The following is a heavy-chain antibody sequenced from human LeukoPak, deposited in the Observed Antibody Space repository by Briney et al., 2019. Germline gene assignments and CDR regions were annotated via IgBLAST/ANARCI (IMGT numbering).Heavy chain of an antibody. D-gene: IGHD2-2*01. CDR2: ISSSGSTI. J-gene: IGHJ4*02. Sequence: AGGSLRLSCAASGFTFSDYYMSWIRQAPGKRLEWVSYISSSGSTIYYADSVKGRFTISRDNAKNSLYLQMNSLRAEDTAVYYCARLVGDIVVVPAAMLDYWGQGTLVTVSS. CDR3: ARLVGDIVVVPAAMLDY. V-gene: IGHV3-11*01. CDR1: GFTFSDYY.